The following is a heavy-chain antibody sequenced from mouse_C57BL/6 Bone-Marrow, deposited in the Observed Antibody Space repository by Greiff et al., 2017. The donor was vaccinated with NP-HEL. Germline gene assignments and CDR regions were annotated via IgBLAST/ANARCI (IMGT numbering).Heavy chain of an antibody. CDR2: IWSDGST. V-gene: IGHV2-6-1*01. Sequence: QVQLKQSGPGLVAPSQSLSITCTVSGFSLTSYGVHWVRQPPGKGLEWLVVIWSDGSTTYNSAPKSRLSISKDNSKSKVFLKMNSLQTDDTAMYYCARHGDYYGSSHWYFDVWGTGTTVTVSS. D-gene: IGHD1-1*01. J-gene: IGHJ1*03. CDR3: ARHGDYYGSSHWYFDV. CDR1: GFSLTSYG.